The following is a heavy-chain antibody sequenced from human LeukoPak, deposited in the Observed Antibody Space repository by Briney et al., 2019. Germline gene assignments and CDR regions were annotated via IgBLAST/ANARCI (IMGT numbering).Heavy chain of an antibody. Sequence: AETLSLTCTVSGGSISSYCWSWVRQPPGKGLEWVGYIYYSGSTNYNPSLKSRVTISVDTSMNQFSLKLSSVTAADTAVYYGARQIAAAGLFDYWGQGTLVTVSS. CDR2: IYYSGST. J-gene: IGHJ4*02. D-gene: IGHD6-13*01. CDR3: ARQIAAAGLFDY. V-gene: IGHV4-59*08. CDR1: GGSISSYC.